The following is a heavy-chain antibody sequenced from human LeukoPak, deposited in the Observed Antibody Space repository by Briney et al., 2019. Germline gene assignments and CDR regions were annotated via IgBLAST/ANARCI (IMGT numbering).Heavy chain of an antibody. V-gene: IGHV3-7*01. Sequence: GGSLRLSCAASGFTFSRYWISWVRQAPGKGLEWVANIKQDGSEKYYVDSVKCRCTISRDNAKNSLYVQVISLRAEDTAVYYCARWGWLPDYWGQGTLVTVSS. D-gene: IGHD3-22*01. CDR1: GFTFSRYW. CDR2: IKQDGSEK. CDR3: ARWGWLPDY. J-gene: IGHJ4*02.